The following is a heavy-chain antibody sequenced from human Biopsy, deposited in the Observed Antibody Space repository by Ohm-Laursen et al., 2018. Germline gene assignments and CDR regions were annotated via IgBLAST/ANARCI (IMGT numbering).Heavy chain of an antibody. V-gene: IGHV4-59*08. CDR2: ISDSGST. CDR1: GYSISSFY. J-gene: IGHJ4*02. D-gene: IGHD2-15*01. Sequence: TLSLTCAVSGYSISSFYWTWIRQPPGKGPEWIGDISDSGSTNYKPSLKSRVIISVDTSKNQFSLNLSSVTAADTAVYYCARRGSGGRSFDHWGQGTLVTVSS. CDR3: ARRGSGGRSFDH.